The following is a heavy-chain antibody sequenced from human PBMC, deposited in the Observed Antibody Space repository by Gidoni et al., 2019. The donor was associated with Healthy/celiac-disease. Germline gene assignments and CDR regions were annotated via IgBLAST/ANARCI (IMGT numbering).Heavy chain of an antibody. Sequence: QVQLQQWGAGLLKPSETLSSTGTVYGGSFSGYYWSWIRQPPGKGLEWIGEINHSGSTNYNPSLKSRVTISVDTSKNQFSLKLSSVTAADTAVYYCARGYSSGWFIWGQGTLVTVSS. D-gene: IGHD6-19*01. CDR3: ARGYSSGWFI. CDR2: INHSGST. V-gene: IGHV4-34*01. J-gene: IGHJ4*02. CDR1: GGSFSGYY.